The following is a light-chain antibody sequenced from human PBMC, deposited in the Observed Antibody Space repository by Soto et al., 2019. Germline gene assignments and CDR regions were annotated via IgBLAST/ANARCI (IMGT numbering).Light chain of an antibody. J-gene: IGLJ1*01. CDR3: RSYAGSNNYV. CDR2: EVS. V-gene: IGLV2-8*01. Sequence: QSALTQPASASGSPGQSVTISCTGTSSDVGGYNYVSWYQQHPGKAPKLMIYEVSKRPSGVPDRVSGSKSGNTASLTVSGLQAEDEAEYYFRSYAGSNNYVFGPGTKVTVL. CDR1: SSDVGGYNY.